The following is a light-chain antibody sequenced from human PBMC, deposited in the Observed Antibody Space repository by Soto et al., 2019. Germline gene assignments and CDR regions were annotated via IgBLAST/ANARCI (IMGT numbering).Light chain of an antibody. CDR1: QSVSSSY. V-gene: IGKV3-20*01. Sequence: EIVLTQSPGTPSLSPGERATLSCRASQSVSSSYLAWCQQKPGQAPRLLIYGASSRATGIPDRFSGSGSGTDFTLTISRLEPEDFAVYYCQQYATSPLTFGGGTKVEIK. J-gene: IGKJ4*01. CDR2: GAS. CDR3: QQYATSPLT.